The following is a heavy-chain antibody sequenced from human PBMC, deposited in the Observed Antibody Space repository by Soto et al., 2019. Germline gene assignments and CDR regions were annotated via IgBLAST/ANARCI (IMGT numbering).Heavy chain of an antibody. CDR2: IYNGGNT. D-gene: IGHD6-19*01. Sequence: QVQLQESGPGLVKPSETLSLTCTVSGGSVTSSSYYWSWIRQPPGKGLEWIGYIYNGGNTNYNPSLKSRVTISVDTSKTQISLKLTSVTAADTAVYYCARDQGVAVAVFDYWGQGTLVTVSS. V-gene: IGHV4-61*01. CDR1: GGSVTSSSYY. CDR3: ARDQGVAVAVFDY. J-gene: IGHJ4*02.